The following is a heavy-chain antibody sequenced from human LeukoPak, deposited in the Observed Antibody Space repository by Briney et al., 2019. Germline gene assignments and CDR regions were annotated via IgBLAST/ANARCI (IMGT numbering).Heavy chain of an antibody. V-gene: IGHV3-21*04. CDR1: GFTFSSYS. Sequence: AGGSLRLSCAASGFTFSSYSMNWVRQAPGKGLEWVSSISSSSSYIYYADSVKGRFTISRDNSKNTLYLQMNSLRAEDTAVYYCAKDQPGDPVDYWGQGTLVTVSS. CDR2: ISSSSSYI. D-gene: IGHD4-17*01. J-gene: IGHJ4*02. CDR3: AKDQPGDPVDY.